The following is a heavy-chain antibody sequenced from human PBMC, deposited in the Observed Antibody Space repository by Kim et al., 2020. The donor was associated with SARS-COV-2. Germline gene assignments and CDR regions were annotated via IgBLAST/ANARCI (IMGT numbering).Heavy chain of an antibody. D-gene: IGHD2-21*02. Sequence: GESLKISCKGSGYIFTNYWIGWVRQMPGKGLEWMGIIYPGDSGDSATRYSPSFQGQVTISADKSISTAYLQWSSLRASDTAMYYCARQAYCVDDCYSEGYFYHWGQGTLVIVSS. CDR1: GYIFTNYW. CDR2: IYPGDSGDSAT. CDR3: ARQAYCVDDCYSEGYFYH. J-gene: IGHJ1*01. V-gene: IGHV5-51*01.